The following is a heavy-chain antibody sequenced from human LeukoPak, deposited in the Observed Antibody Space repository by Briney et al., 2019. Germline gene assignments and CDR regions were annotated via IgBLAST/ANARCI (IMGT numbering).Heavy chain of an antibody. D-gene: IGHD2-21*01. CDR3: ATTYSSWYYYYMDV. V-gene: IGHV4-61*09. J-gene: IGHJ6*03. CDR1: GGSISSGTYY. CDR2: IYTSGNT. Sequence: SETLSLTCTVSGGSISSGTYYWSWIRQPAGKGLEWIGQIYTSGNTKYNPSLKSRVTISADTSKNQFSLKLSSVTAADTAVYYCATTYSSWYYYYMDVWGKGTTVTVSS.